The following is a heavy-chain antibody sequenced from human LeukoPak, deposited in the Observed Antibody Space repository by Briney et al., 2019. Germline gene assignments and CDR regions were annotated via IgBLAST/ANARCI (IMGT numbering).Heavy chain of an antibody. J-gene: IGHJ4*02. CDR3: ASIPIVDY. CDR2: ISSSGSTI. Sequence: GGSLRLSCAASGFTFSSYEMNWVRQAPGKGREWVSCISSSGSTIYYADSVKGRFTISRDNAQNSLYLQMNSLRAEDTAVYYCASIPIVDYWGQGTLVTVSS. V-gene: IGHV3-48*03. CDR1: GFTFSSYE.